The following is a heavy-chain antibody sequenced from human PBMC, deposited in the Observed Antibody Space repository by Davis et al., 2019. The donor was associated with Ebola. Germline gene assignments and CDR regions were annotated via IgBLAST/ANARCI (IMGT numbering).Heavy chain of an antibody. CDR1: GYTFTGYY. D-gene: IGHD2-2*01. J-gene: IGHJ6*02. V-gene: IGHV1-2*04. Sequence: ASVKVSCKASGYTFTGYYMHWVRQAPGQGLEWMGWINPNSGGTNYAQKFQGWVTMTRDTSISTAYMELSRLRSDDTAVYYCARAPGLVPAAQDYYYGMDVWGQGTTVTVSS. CDR2: INPNSGGT. CDR3: ARAPGLVPAAQDYYYGMDV.